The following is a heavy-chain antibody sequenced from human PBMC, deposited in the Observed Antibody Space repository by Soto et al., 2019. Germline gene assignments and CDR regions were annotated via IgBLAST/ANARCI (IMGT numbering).Heavy chain of an antibody. D-gene: IGHD3-3*01. CDR3: ARGGKNDFWSGYYMGY. V-gene: IGHV1-2*02. CDR1: GYTFTGYY. Sequence: SVKVSCKASGYTFTGYYMHWVRQAPGQGLEWMGWINPNSGGTNYAQKFQGRVTMTRDTSISTAYMELSRLRSDDTAVYYCARGGKNDFWSGYYMGYRGHGSLVTVSS. J-gene: IGHJ4*01. CDR2: INPNSGGT.